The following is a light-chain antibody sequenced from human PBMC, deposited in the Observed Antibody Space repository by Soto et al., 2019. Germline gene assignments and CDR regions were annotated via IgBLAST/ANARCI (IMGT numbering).Light chain of an antibody. Sequence: EIVLTQSPATLSLSPAERATLTCRASQSVSNFLAWYQHKPGQAPRLLIYGASNRATGIPARFSGSGSGTDFTFTISSLQPEDIATYYCQQRHNLPHAFGGGTKVDIK. CDR3: QQRHNLPHA. CDR2: GAS. CDR1: QSVSNF. J-gene: IGKJ4*01. V-gene: IGKV3-11*01.